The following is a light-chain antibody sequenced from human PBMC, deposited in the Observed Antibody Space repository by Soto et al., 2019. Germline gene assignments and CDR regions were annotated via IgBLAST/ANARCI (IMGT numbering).Light chain of an antibody. J-gene: IGKJ1*01. CDR1: QSVSSN. CDR3: KQYGSSGT. CDR2: GAS. Sequence: IVMTQSPGALSVSPGERATLFCRASQSVSSNLAWYQQKPGQAPRLLIYGASNRATGIPDRFSGSGSGTDFTLTISRLEPEDFAVYYCKQYGSSGTCGQGTKVDIK. V-gene: IGKV3-20*01.